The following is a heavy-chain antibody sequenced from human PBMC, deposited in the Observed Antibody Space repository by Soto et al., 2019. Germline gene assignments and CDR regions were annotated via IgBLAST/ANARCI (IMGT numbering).Heavy chain of an antibody. CDR2: ISYSGNT. J-gene: IGHJ6*02. CDR3: ARETMWPSGRYYYYGMDV. V-gene: IGHV4-30-4*01. CDR1: GGSISSGDCY. D-gene: IGHD1-1*01. Sequence: PSETLSLTCTVSGGSISSGDCYWSWIRQPPGKGLEWIGYISYSGNTYYNPSLKSRVTISADTSKNQFSLKMSSVTAADTAVYYCARETMWPSGRYYYYGMDVWGQGTTVTVSS.